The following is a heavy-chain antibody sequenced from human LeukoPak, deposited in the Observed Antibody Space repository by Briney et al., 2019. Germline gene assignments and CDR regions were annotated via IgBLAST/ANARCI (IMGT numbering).Heavy chain of an antibody. CDR2: IYSGGST. J-gene: IGHJ6*04. CDR3: ARDSAYYGSGSPYYYGMDV. CDR1: GFTVSSNY. V-gene: IGHV3-53*01. Sequence: PGGSLRLSCAASGFTVSSNYMCWVRQAPGKGLEWVSVIYSGGSTYYADSVKGRFTISRDNSKNTLYLQMNSLRAEDTAVYYCARDSAYYGSGSPYYYGMDVWGKGTTVTVSS. D-gene: IGHD3-10*01.